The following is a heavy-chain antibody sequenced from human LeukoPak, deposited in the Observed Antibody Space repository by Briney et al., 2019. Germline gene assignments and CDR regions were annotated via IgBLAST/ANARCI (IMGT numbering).Heavy chain of an antibody. CDR3: AGTGIRNWFDP. V-gene: IGHV4-39*01. CDR1: VDSISTTGYV. J-gene: IGHJ5*02. D-gene: IGHD1-14*01. CDR2: IFKNGNT. Sequence: SETLSLTCSVFVDSISTTGYVWVWIRQSPGRGLEWIGSIFKNGNTFYNMSLKSRVTISVDTSKNEFYLNLASVTAADTAVYFCAGTGIRNWFDPWGQGILVTVSS.